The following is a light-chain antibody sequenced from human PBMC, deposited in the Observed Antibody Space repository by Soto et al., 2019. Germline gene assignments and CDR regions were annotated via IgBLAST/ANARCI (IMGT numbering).Light chain of an antibody. CDR2: GAL. CDR3: QQANSFPWT. J-gene: IGKJ1*01. V-gene: IGKV1-12*01. Sequence: DIQMTQSPSSVSASVGDRVTITCRASPGIGSWLAWYQQKPGKAPKLLIYGALSLQSGVPSRFSGSVSGTDFTLTSSSLQPEDSGTYYCQQANSFPWTFGQGTKVEIK. CDR1: PGIGSW.